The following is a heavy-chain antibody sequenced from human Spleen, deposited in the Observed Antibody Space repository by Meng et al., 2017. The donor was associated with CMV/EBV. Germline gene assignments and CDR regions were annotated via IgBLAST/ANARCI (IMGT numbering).Heavy chain of an antibody. CDR1: GYIFTGYY. D-gene: IGHD2-2*02. J-gene: IGHJ4*02. CDR3: ARGYCSGASCYIDD. CDR2: VNANSGAK. Sequence: ASVKVSCKASGYIFTGYYIHWVRQAPGQGLEWMGWVNANSGAKDYAQKFQGRVTMTRDTSISTAYMELSRLRSDDTAVYYCARGYCSGASCYIDDWGQGTLVTVSS. V-gene: IGHV1-2*02.